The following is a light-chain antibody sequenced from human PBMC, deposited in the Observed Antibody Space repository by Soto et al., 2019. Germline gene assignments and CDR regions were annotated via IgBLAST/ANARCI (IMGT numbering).Light chain of an antibody. CDR2: DAS. CDR3: QQYGRSPGLLT. J-gene: IGKJ3*01. Sequence: EIVLTQSPGTLSLSPGERVTLSCRASQSVTSTYLAWYQQKPGQAPRLLIYDASTRATGIPDRFSGSGSGTDFTLTISRLEPEDFAVYYCQQYGRSPGLLTFGPGTKADIK. V-gene: IGKV3-20*01. CDR1: QSVTSTY.